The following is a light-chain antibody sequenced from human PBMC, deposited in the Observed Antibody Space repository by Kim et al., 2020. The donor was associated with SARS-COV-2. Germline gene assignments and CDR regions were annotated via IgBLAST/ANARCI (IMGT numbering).Light chain of an antibody. Sequence: SYELTQPPSVSVAPGKTARITCGGNNIGSKSVHWYQQKPGQAPVLVIYYDSDRPSGIPERFSGSNSGNAATLTISRVEAGDEADYYCQVWDSSSDHRREVFGTGTKVTVL. V-gene: IGLV3-21*04. CDR2: YDS. CDR1: NIGSKS. J-gene: IGLJ1*01. CDR3: QVWDSSSDHRREV.